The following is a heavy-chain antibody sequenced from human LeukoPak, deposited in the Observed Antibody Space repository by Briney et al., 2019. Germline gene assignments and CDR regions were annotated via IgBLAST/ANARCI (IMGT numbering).Heavy chain of an antibody. J-gene: IGHJ4*02. Sequence: ASVKVSCKASGYTFTSYDINWVRQATGQGLEWMGWMNPNSGNTGYAQKFQGRVTMTRNTSIRTAYMELSSLTSEDTAVYYCARQRGYNYGYDDYWGQGTLVAVSS. CDR1: GYTFTSYD. V-gene: IGHV1-8*01. CDR3: ARQRGYNYGYDDY. CDR2: MNPNSGNT. D-gene: IGHD5-18*01.